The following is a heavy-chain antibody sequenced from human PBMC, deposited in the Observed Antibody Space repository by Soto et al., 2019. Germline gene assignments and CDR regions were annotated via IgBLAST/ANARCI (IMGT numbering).Heavy chain of an antibody. D-gene: IGHD6-6*01. CDR1: GYSFTSYW. Sequence: GESLKISCKGSGYSFTSYWIGWVRQMPGKGLEWMGIIYPGDSDTRYSPSFQGQVTISADKSISTAYLQWSSLKASDTAMYYCARVGSSSSATYYYYGMEVWGQGTTVTVSS. CDR2: IYPGDSDT. J-gene: IGHJ6*02. V-gene: IGHV5-51*01. CDR3: ARVGSSSSATYYYYGMEV.